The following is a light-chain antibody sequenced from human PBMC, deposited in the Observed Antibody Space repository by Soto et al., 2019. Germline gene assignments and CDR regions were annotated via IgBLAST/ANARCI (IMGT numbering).Light chain of an antibody. J-gene: IGLJ1*01. CDR1: TSNLGAGYD. CDR2: GNR. CDR3: AAWDDSLNAL. V-gene: IGLV1-40*01. Sequence: QSVLTQPPSVSGAPGQRVTLSCTGNTSNLGAGYDVHWYQQLPGAAPKLVIFGNRNRPSGVPERFSGSKSGTSASLAISGLQPEDEADYYCAAWDDSLNALFGTGTKVTVL.